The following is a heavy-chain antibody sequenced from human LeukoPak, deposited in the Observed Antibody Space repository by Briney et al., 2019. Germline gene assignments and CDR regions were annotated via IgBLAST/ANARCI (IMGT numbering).Heavy chain of an antibody. CDR2: INNDGSST. Sequence: GGSLRLSCAASGFTFNNYWMHWVRRAPGKGLVWVSRINNDGSSTIYAGSVKGRFTISRDNAKNTLYLQMNTLRAEDTAVYYCARVVGPAHLDSWGQGTLVTVSS. CDR1: GFTFNNYW. D-gene: IGHD2-15*01. J-gene: IGHJ4*02. CDR3: ARVVGPAHLDS. V-gene: IGHV3-74*01.